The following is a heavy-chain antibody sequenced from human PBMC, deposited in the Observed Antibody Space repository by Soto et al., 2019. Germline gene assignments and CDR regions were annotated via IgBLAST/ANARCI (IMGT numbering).Heavy chain of an antibody. CDR1: GGSFSGYY. CDR2: INHSGST. V-gene: IGHV4-34*01. D-gene: IGHD2-2*01. CDR3: ARGIVVVPAAGDYYYYMDV. J-gene: IGHJ6*03. Sequence: QVQLQQWGAGLLKPSETLSLTCAVYGGSFSGYYWSWIRQPPGKGLEWIGEINHSGSTNYNPSLKSRVTISVDTSKNQFSLKLSSVTAADTAVYYCARGIVVVPAAGDYYYYMDVWGKGTTVTVSS.